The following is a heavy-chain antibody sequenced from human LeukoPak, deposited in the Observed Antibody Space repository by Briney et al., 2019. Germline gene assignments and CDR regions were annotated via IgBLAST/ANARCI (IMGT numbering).Heavy chain of an antibody. J-gene: IGHJ4*02. V-gene: IGHV3-23*01. Sequence: GETLRLSCAASGFPFRNYAMTWVRQAPGKGLEWVSSIGGADSNTYYADSVKGRFTISRDNSKDTLYLQMSSVRVDDTAVYYCARDRGRYYDSRGFYWGYYFDSWGQGILVTVST. D-gene: IGHD3-22*01. CDR2: IGGADSNT. CDR1: GFPFRNYA. CDR3: ARDRGRYYDSRGFYWGYYFDS.